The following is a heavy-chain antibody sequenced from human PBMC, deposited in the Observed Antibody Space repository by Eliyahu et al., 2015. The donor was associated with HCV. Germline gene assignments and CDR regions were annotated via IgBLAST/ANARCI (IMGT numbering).Heavy chain of an antibody. Sequence: QVQLVESGGGVVHPGRSLRLSCAASGFTFSNYGMHWVHQAPGKGLEWVALIWYDGSNKYYTDSLKGRFTISRDNSKNTLYLYMDSLRAEDTAVYYCARDHLDYYGSGNNEPSQAFDIWGQGTMVTVSS. CDR1: GFTFSNYG. D-gene: IGHD3-10*01. V-gene: IGHV3-33*01. J-gene: IGHJ3*02. CDR2: IWYDGSNK. CDR3: ARDHLDYYGSGNNEPSQAFDI.